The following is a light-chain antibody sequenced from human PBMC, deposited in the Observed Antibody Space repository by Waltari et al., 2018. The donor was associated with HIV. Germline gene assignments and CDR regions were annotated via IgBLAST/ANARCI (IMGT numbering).Light chain of an antibody. V-gene: IGLV2-14*03. Sequence: QSALTQSASVSGSPGQSITISCTGTGSDIGGYNYVSWYKQQPGNAPKLLIYDVTDRPSGISDRFSGSKSGNTASLTISGLQAEDEADYYCASYTISSTVVFGGGTKLTVL. J-gene: IGLJ2*01. CDR1: GSDIGGYNY. CDR2: DVT. CDR3: ASYTISSTVV.